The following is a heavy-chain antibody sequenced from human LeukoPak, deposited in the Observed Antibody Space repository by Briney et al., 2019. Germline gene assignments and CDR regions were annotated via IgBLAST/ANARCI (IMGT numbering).Heavy chain of an antibody. J-gene: IGHJ3*01. CDR2: IYYSGST. V-gene: IGHV4-59*01. Sequence: PSETLSLTCTVSGGSISSYYWSWIRQPPGKGLEWIGYIYYSGSTNYNPSLKSRVTISVDTSKNQFSLKLSSVTAADTAVYYCARGGDYYDSSGYYSVVWGQGTMVTVSS. CDR3: ARGGDYYDSSGYYSVV. D-gene: IGHD3-22*01. CDR1: GGSISSYY.